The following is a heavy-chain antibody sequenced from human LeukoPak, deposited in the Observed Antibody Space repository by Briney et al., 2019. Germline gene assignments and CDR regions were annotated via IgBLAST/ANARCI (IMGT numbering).Heavy chain of an antibody. CDR3: ARERYDGYDFSSSGWYGFDY. CDR1: GDSVSANSAA. CDR2: TYYRSKWYT. V-gene: IGHV6-1*01. J-gene: IGHJ4*02. D-gene: IGHD6-19*01. Sequence: SQTLSLTCAISGDSVSANSAAWNWIRLSPSRGLEWLGKTYYRSKWYTDYEVSVKSRITINPDTSKNQFSLQLNSLNPEDTAVYFCARERYDGYDFSSSGWYGFDYWGQGTPVTVSS.